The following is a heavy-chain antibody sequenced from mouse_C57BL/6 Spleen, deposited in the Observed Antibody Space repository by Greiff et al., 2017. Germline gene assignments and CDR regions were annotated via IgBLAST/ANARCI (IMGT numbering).Heavy chain of an antibody. CDR2: IWTGGGT. Sequence: VQRVESGPGLVAPSQSLSITCTVSGFSLTSYAISWVRQPPGKGLEWLGVIWTGGGTNYNSALKSRLSISKDNSKSQVFLKMNSLQTDDTARYYCARDSYYGSSYWYFDVWGTGTTVTVSS. D-gene: IGHD1-1*01. CDR3: ARDSYYGSSYWYFDV. J-gene: IGHJ1*03. V-gene: IGHV2-9-1*01. CDR1: GFSLTSYA.